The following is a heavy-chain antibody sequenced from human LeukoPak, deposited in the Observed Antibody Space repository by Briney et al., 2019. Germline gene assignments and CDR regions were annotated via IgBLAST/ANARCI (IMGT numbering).Heavy chain of an antibody. CDR2: ISYDGSNK. Sequence: RSLILSCAASGFTFSSYAMHWVRQAPGKGLEWVAVISYDGSNKYYADSVKGRFTISRDNSENTLYLQMNSLRAEDTAVYYCARSVGLLYYFDYWGQGTLVTVSS. D-gene: IGHD1-26*01. J-gene: IGHJ4*02. CDR3: ARSVGLLYYFDY. CDR1: GFTFSSYA. V-gene: IGHV3-30*04.